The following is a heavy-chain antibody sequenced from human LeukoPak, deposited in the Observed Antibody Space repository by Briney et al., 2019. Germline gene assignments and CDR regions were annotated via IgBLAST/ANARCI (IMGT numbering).Heavy chain of an antibody. V-gene: IGHV4-39*01. CDR3: ERHDRGYSYGSYYMDV. D-gene: IGHD5-18*01. Sequence: SETLSLTCTVSGGSISSSSYYWGWIRQPPGKGLEWIGSIYYSGSTYYNPSLKSRVTISVDTSKNQFSLKLSSVTAADTAVYYCERHDRGYSYGSYYMDVWGKGTTVTVSS. CDR2: IYYSGST. CDR1: GGSISSSSYY. J-gene: IGHJ6*03.